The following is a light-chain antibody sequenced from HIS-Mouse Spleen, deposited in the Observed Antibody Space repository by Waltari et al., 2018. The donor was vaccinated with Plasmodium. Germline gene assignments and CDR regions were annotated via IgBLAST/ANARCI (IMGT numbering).Light chain of an antibody. Sequence: DIQMTQSPSSLSASVGDRVTITCRASQSISSYLNWYQQKPGQAPQLLIYAASSLQSGVPSRCSGSGSGTDFTLTISSLQPEDFATYYCQQSYSTPPTFGQGTKVEIK. CDR1: QSISSY. J-gene: IGKJ1*01. CDR3: QQSYSTPPT. CDR2: AAS. V-gene: IGKV1-39*01.